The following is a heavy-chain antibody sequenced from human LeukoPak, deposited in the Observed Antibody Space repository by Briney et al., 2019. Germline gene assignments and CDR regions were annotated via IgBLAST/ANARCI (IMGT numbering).Heavy chain of an antibody. V-gene: IGHV3-30-3*01. CDR1: GFTFSSYA. J-gene: IGHJ4*02. CDR2: ISFDGSNK. D-gene: IGHD3-3*01. Sequence: GGSLRLSCAASGFTFSSYAMHWVRQAPGKGLEWVALISFDGSNKYYADSVKGRFTISRDNSKNTLYLQMNSLRAEDTAVYYCAKDFTIFGVVITQNFDYWGQGTLVTVSS. CDR3: AKDFTIFGVVITQNFDY.